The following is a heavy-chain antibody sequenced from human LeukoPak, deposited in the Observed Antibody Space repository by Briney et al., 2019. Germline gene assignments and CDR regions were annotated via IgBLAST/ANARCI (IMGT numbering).Heavy chain of an antibody. Sequence: ASVKVSCKASGGTFSSYAITWVRHPPGQGLELMGGIIPIFGTANYAQKLQGRVTITTDESTSTAYMELNSLRSEDTAVYYCARGRRYDFWSGYYEGGDYWGQGTLVTVSS. V-gene: IGHV1-69*05. CDR3: ARGRRYDFWSGYYEGGDY. CDR2: IIPIFGTA. CDR1: GGTFSSYA. D-gene: IGHD3-3*01. J-gene: IGHJ4*02.